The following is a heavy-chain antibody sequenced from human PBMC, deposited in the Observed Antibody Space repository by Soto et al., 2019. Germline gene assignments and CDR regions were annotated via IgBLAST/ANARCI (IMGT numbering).Heavy chain of an antibody. J-gene: IGHJ3*02. Sequence: GESLKISCKVSGYTLTELSMHWVRQAPGKGLEWMGGFDPEDGETIYAQKFQGRVTMTEDTSTDTAYMELSSLRSEDTAVYYCATDRPSFPLYGYAFDIWGQGTMVTVSS. CDR1: GYTLTELS. D-gene: IGHD3-10*01. CDR2: FDPEDGET. V-gene: IGHV1-24*01. CDR3: ATDRPSFPLYGYAFDI.